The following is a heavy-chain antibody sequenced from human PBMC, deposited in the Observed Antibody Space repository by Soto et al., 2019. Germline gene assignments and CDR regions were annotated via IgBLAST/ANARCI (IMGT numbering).Heavy chain of an antibody. CDR3: AKIKGAITFLHFDS. D-gene: IGHD3-16*01. V-gene: IGHV3-23*01. Sequence: GGSLRLSCVDSTSNLKNYAMAWVRQAPGKGLEWVSALTDTGGSTYYAASVKGRFTISRDNSRNTLFLQMDRLRVDDTAVYYCAKIKGAITFLHFDSWGQGTLVTVSS. J-gene: IGHJ4*02. CDR2: LTDTGGST. CDR1: TSNLKNYA.